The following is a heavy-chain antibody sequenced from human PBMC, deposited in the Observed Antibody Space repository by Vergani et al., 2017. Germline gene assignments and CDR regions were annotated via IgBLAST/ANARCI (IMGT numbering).Heavy chain of an antibody. CDR3: ARGYCSGGSCYSKTLSDAFDI. J-gene: IGHJ3*02. CDR2: INWNGGST. V-gene: IGHV3-20*04. D-gene: IGHD2-15*01. CDR1: GGSISSYY. Sequence: VQLQESGPGLVKPSETLSLTCTVSGGSISSYYWSWVRQAPGKGLEWVSGINWNGGSTGYADSVKGRFTISRDNAKNSLYLQMNSLRAEDTALYYCARGYCSGGSCYSKTLSDAFDIWGQGTMVTVSS.